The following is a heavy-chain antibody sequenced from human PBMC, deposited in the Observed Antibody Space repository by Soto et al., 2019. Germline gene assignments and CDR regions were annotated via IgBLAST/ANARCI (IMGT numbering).Heavy chain of an antibody. CDR2: INPSGGYT. V-gene: IGHV1-46*03. D-gene: IGHD2-21*02. CDR1: GYTFTSYY. CDR3: ARGGGIVVGTAPDDP. Sequence: QVQLVQSGAEVKKPGASVKVSCKASGYTFTSYYMNWVRQAPGQGLEWLGIINPSGGYTTYVQRCLASVTMTSGTSTSVVHMELGSLTFEDTAVYYGARGGGIVVGTAPDDPWGQGTLVTVSS. J-gene: IGHJ5*02.